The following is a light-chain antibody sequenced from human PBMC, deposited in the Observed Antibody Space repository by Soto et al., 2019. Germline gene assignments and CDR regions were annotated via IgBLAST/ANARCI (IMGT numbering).Light chain of an antibody. CDR1: QSVSTY. J-gene: IGKJ1*01. V-gene: IGKV3-11*01. Sequence: ETVLTQSPATLSLSPGERATLSCRASQSVSTYIAWYQQRPGQAPRLLMYDASSRATGIPARFSGSGSGTDFTLTISSLEPEDSAVYYCQQRSNWPATFGQGTKVEIK. CDR3: QQRSNWPAT. CDR2: DAS.